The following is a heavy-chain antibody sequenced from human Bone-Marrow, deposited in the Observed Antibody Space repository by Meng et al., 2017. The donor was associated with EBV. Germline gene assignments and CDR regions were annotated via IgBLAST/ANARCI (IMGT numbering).Heavy chain of an antibody. CDR3: ASESGRGYTPDY. D-gene: IGHD3-10*01. V-gene: IGHV1-69*01. Sequence: QVQLGQSAAEVKKPGSSVKVSCKTSGGPFRNYAISWVRQAPGQGLEWLGGFLPTLGAPNYAQKFHGRVSITADESTSTHYMDLSSLRSEDTAMYYCASESGRGYTPDYWGQGTLVTVSS. J-gene: IGHJ4*02. CDR1: GGPFRNYA. CDR2: FLPTLGAP.